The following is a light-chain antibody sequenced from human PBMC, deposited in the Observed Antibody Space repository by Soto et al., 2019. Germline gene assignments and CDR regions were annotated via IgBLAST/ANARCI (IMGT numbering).Light chain of an antibody. CDR1: QTVNSRY. V-gene: IGKV3D-20*01. CDR2: DAS. Sequence: EVVLTQSPATLSLSPGERATLFCGARQTVNSRYLAWYQQKAGLAPLLLIYDASSRATGIPDSFIGSGSGTDFTLTISRLEPEDFAVYYCQQYGDSPLTFVQGTRLEIK. CDR3: QQYGDSPLT. J-gene: IGKJ5*01.